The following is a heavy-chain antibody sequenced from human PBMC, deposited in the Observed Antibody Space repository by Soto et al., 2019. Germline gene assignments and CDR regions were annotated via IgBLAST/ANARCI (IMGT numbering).Heavy chain of an antibody. CDR3: ARMVGATLVDF. Sequence: QPPGKGLEWIGEIYHTGSTNYNPSLKSRVTMSVDKSKNQFSLKLTSVTAADTAVYYCARMVGATLVDFWGQGTLVTVSS. V-gene: IGHV4-4*02. J-gene: IGHJ4*02. CDR2: IYHTGST. D-gene: IGHD1-26*01.